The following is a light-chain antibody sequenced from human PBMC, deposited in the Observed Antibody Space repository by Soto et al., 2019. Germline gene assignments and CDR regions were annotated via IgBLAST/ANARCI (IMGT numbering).Light chain of an antibody. J-gene: IGKJ5*01. V-gene: IGKV3-20*01. CDR2: GAS. CDR1: QSVSSSY. Sequence: IVLTQSPGTLSLSPGERATLSCRASQSVSSSYLAWYQQKPGQAPRLPIYGASSRATGIPDRFSGSGSGTDFTLTISRLEPEDFAVYYCQQYGSSLPITFGQGTRLEIK. CDR3: QQYGSSLPIT.